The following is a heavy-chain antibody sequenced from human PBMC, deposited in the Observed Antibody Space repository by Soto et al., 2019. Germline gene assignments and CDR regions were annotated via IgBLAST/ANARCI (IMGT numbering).Heavy chain of an antibody. D-gene: IGHD6-19*01. CDR2: IYHSGST. Sequence: QVQLQESGPGLVKPSGTLSLTCAVSGGSISSSNWWSWVRQPPGKGLEWIGEIYHSGSTNYNPSLMSRVTISVDKSKNQFSLRLSSVTAADTAVYYCARVEQWLVYGMDVWGQGTTVTVSS. CDR3: ARVEQWLVYGMDV. J-gene: IGHJ6*02. CDR1: GGSISSSNW. V-gene: IGHV4-4*02.